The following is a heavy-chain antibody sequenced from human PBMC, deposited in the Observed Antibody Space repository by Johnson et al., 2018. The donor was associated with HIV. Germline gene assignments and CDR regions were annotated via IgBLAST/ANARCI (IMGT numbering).Heavy chain of an antibody. CDR1: GFTFSSYA. D-gene: IGHD1-26*01. CDR2: ISYDGSNK. V-gene: IGHV3-30-3*01. Sequence: QEQLEESGGGVVQPGRSLRLSCAASGFTFSSYAMHWVRQAPGKGLEWVAVISYDGSNKYYADSVKGRFTISRDNAKSSLYLRMNSLRAEATALYYCACLVGTTGRNDGFDIWGQGTMVTVSS. J-gene: IGHJ3*02. CDR3: ACLVGTTGRNDGFDI.